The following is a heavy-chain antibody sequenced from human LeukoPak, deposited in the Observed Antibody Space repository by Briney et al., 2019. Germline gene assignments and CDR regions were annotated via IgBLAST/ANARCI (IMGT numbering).Heavy chain of an antibody. CDR2: ISGSGGST. CDR3: AKVGRPYCSSTSCPLDY. Sequence: GGSLRLSCAASGFTFSSYWMHWVRQAPGKGLEWVSAISGSGGSTYYADSVKGRFTISRDNSKNTLYLQMNSLRAEDTAVYYCAKVGRPYCSSTSCPLDYWGQGTLVTVSS. CDR1: GFTFSSYW. D-gene: IGHD2-2*01. J-gene: IGHJ4*02. V-gene: IGHV3-23*01.